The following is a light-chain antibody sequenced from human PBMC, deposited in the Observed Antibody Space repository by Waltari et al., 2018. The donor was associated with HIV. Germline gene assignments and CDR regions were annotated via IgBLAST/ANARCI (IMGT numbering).Light chain of an antibody. CDR1: QPISSN. CDR2: GAY. V-gene: IGKV3-15*01. J-gene: IGKJ4*01. CDR3: QQYESGPPFT. Sequence: VMTQSPDTLSVSPADRPTLSCTPSQPISSNLAWYQQKHGQAPRLLIFGAYTRATGTPARFSGSGSGTDFTLTISSLQSEDFAIYYCQQYESGPPFTFGGGTKVEIK.